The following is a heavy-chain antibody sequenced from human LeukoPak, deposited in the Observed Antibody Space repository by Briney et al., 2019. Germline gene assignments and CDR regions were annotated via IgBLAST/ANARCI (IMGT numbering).Heavy chain of an antibody. Sequence: ASVKVSCKASGGTFSSHAISWVRQAPGQGLEWMGGIIPIFGTANYAQKFQGRVTITTDESTSTAYMELSSLRSEDTAVYYCARAPHNEYSSSSGYFDYWGQGTLVTVSS. CDR1: GGTFSSHA. CDR3: ARAPHNEYSSSSGYFDY. J-gene: IGHJ4*02. V-gene: IGHV1-69*05. D-gene: IGHD6-6*01. CDR2: IIPIFGTA.